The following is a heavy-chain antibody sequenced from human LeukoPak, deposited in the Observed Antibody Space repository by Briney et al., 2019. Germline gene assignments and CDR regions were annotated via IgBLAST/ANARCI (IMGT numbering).Heavy chain of an antibody. V-gene: IGHV7-4-1*02. CDR2: INTNTGNP. CDR1: GYTFTNYA. Sequence: ASVKVSCKASGYTFTNYAMNWVRQAPGQGLEWMGWINTNTGNPTYAQGFTGRFVFSLDTSVSTAYLQISSLKAEDTAVYYCARDLGVCSGGSCYLGDIDYWGQGTLVTVSS. J-gene: IGHJ4*02. D-gene: IGHD2-15*01. CDR3: ARDLGVCSGGSCYLGDIDY.